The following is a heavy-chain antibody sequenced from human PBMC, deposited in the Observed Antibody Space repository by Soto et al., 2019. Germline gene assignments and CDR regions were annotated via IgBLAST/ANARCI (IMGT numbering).Heavy chain of an antibody. CDR3: ARSIAVAGRDY. CDR1: GFTFSTYA. J-gene: IGHJ4*02. Sequence: QVQLVEAGGGVVQPGRSLRLSCAASGFTFSTYAVHWVRQAPGKGLEWVSGISTDESKKYYADSVKGRFTISRDNSNNPVYLQMNSLRAEDTAVYYCARSIAVAGRDYWGPGTLVTVSS. D-gene: IGHD6-19*01. CDR2: ISTDESKK. V-gene: IGHV3-30-3*01.